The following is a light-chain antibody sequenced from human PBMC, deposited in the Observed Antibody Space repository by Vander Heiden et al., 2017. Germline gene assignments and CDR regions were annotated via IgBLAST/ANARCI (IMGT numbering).Light chain of an antibody. CDR2: EVI. Sequence: QSALTQPASVSGSPGQSITISCTGTSSDVGSYNLVSWYQQHPGKAPKLMIYEVIKRPSGVSNRFSGSKSANTASLTISGLQAEDEADYYCCSDAGSSTYVFGSGTKVTVL. V-gene: IGLV2-23*02. J-gene: IGLJ1*01. CDR1: SSDVGSYNL. CDR3: CSDAGSSTYV.